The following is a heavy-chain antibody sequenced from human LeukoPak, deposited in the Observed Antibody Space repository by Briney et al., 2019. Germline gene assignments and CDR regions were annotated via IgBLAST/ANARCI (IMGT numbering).Heavy chain of an antibody. CDR3: AKDLWSHDSSGYLTYDY. Sequence: GGSLRLSCAASGFTVSSNYMSWVRQAPGKGLEWVSSIYTGGATYYADSVKGRFFISRDNSKNTLYLQMNSLRAEDTAVYYCAKDLWSHDSSGYLTYDYWGQGTLVTVSS. D-gene: IGHD3-22*01. J-gene: IGHJ4*02. V-gene: IGHV3-53*05. CDR2: IYTGGAT. CDR1: GFTVSSNY.